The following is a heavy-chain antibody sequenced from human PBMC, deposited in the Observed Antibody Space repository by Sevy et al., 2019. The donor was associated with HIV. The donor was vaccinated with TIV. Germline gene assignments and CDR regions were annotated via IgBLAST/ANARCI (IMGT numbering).Heavy chain of an antibody. CDR3: ARDPISSGYFDY. Sequence: SETLSLTCTFSGGSISSYYWSWIRQPPGKGLEWIGYIYYSGSTNYNPSLKSRVTISVDTSKNQFSLKLSSVTAADTAVYYCARDPISSGYFDYWGQGTLVTVSS. J-gene: IGHJ4*02. CDR2: IYYSGST. D-gene: IGHD6-19*01. CDR1: GGSISSYY. V-gene: IGHV4-59*01.